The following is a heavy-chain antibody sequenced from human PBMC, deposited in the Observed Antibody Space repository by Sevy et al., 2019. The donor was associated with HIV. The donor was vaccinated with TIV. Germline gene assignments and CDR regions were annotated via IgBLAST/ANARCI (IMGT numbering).Heavy chain of an antibody. D-gene: IGHD3-16*02. J-gene: IGHJ5*02. CDR3: AREGLRLGELPLYRGGWFDP. CDR1: GFTFNSYG. CDR2: IWYDGSNK. V-gene: IGHV3-33*01. Sequence: GGSLRLSCAASGFTFNSYGMHWVRQAPGKGLEWVAVIWYDGSNKYYEDSVKGRFTISRDNSKNTLYLQMNSLRAEDTAVYYCAREGLRLGELPLYRGGWFDPWGQGTLVTVSS.